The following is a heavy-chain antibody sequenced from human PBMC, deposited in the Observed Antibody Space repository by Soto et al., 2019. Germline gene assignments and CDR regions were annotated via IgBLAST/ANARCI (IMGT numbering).Heavy chain of an antibody. Sequence: SVKVSCKASGGTFSSYAISWVRQAPGQGLEWMGGIIPIFGTANYAQKFQGRVTITADESTSTAYMELSSLRSEDTAVYYCASNIVAKIPWYWFDPWGQGTLVTVSS. CDR3: ASNIVAKIPWYWFDP. D-gene: IGHD5-12*01. CDR1: GGTFSSYA. CDR2: IIPIFGTA. V-gene: IGHV1-69*13. J-gene: IGHJ5*02.